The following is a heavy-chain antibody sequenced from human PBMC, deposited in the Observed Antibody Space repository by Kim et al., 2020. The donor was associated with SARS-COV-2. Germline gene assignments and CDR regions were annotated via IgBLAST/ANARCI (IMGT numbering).Heavy chain of an antibody. CDR1: GGSFSGYY. V-gene: IGHV4-34*01. Sequence: SETLSLTCAVYGGSFSGYYGSWIRQPPGKGLEWIGEINHSGSTNYNPSLKSRVTISVDTSKNQFSLKLSSVTAADTAVYYCARGLGITMIVVVNGPFDY. D-gene: IGHD3-22*01. CDR2: INHSGST. CDR3: ARGLGITMIVVVNGPFDY. J-gene: IGHJ4*01.